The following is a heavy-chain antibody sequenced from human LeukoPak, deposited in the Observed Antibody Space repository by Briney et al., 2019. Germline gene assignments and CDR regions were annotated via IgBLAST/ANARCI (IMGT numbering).Heavy chain of an antibody. D-gene: IGHD2-15*01. CDR1: GFTFNSYA. Sequence: PGGSLRLSCAASGFTFNSYAVHWVRQAPGKGLEWVAVISYDGSISFYAASVKGRFTISRHNSKNTLYLQMNSLRAEDTALYFCARDRRYCSGGSCYFDYFFDYWGQGTMATVSS. CDR2: ISYDGSIS. J-gene: IGHJ4*02. CDR3: ARDRRYCSGGSCYFDYFFDY. V-gene: IGHV3-30-3*01.